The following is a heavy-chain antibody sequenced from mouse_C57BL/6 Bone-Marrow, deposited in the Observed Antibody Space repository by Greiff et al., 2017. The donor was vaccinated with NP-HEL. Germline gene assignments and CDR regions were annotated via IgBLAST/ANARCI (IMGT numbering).Heavy chain of an antibody. CDR2: ISYDGSN. Sequence: EVKLQESGPGLVKPSQSLSLTCSVTGYSITSGYYWNWIRQFPGNKLEWMGYISYDGSNNYKPSLKNRISITRDTSKNQFFLKLNSVTTEDTATYYCARGVRPWFAYWGQGTLVTVSA. CDR3: ARGVRPWFAY. J-gene: IGHJ3*01. V-gene: IGHV3-6*01. D-gene: IGHD2-14*01. CDR1: GYSITSGYY.